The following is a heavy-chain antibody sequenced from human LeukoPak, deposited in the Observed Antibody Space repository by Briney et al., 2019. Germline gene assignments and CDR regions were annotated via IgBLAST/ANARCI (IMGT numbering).Heavy chain of an antibody. D-gene: IGHD5-18*01. CDR2: ISGSGGTI. CDR1: GFTFSSYA. J-gene: IGHJ4*02. V-gene: IGHV3-23*01. Sequence: GGSLRLSCAASGFTFSSYAMSWVRQAPGKGLEWVSAISGSGGTIYYADSVKGRFTISRDNAKNSLYLQMNSLRDEDTAVYYCAREFSLGVDTAMVTDYWGQGTLVTVSS. CDR3: AREFSLGVDTAMVTDY.